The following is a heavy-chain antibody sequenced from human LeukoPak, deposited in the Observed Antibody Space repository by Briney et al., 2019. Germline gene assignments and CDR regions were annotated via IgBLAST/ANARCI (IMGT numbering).Heavy chain of an antibody. D-gene: IGHD2-2*01. Sequence: PSETLSLTCTVSGGSISSSSYYWGWSRQPPGKGLEWIGSIYYSGSTYDNPSLKSRVTISVDTSKNQFSLKLSSVTAADTAVYYCARGGRVVVPAAPSYYYYYYMDVWGKGTTVTVSS. CDR1: GGSISSSSYY. CDR3: ARGGRVVVPAAPSYYYYYYMDV. V-gene: IGHV4-39*07. CDR2: IYYSGST. J-gene: IGHJ6*03.